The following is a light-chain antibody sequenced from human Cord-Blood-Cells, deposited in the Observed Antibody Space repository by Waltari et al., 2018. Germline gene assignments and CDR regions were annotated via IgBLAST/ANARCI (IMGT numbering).Light chain of an antibody. Sequence: QSALTQPRSVSGSPGQSVTLSCTGTSSAVGGYNYVSWYQQHPGKAPKLMIYDVSKRPSGVPDRFSGSKSGNTASLTISGLQAEDEADYSCCSYAGSYTWVFGGGTKLTVL. CDR3: CSYAGSYTWV. CDR1: SSAVGGYNY. CDR2: DVS. V-gene: IGLV2-11*01. J-gene: IGLJ3*02.